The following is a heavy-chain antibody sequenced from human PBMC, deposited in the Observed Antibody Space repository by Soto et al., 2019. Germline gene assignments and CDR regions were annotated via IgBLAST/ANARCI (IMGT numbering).Heavy chain of an antibody. CDR2: ISDYNGNT. D-gene: IGHD2-21*01. CDR3: ARVRRGRGPASTWGGVIEL. CDR1: GYTFTSYG. V-gene: IGHV1-18*01. Sequence: QVQLVQSGAEVKKPGASVKVSCKASGYTFTSYGISWVRQAPGQGLEWMGWISDYNGNTNYAQKLQGRVTMTTDTNTRTAYMALRSLRSDETAVYYCARVRRGRGPASTWGGVIELWGQGTLVTVSS. J-gene: IGHJ4*02.